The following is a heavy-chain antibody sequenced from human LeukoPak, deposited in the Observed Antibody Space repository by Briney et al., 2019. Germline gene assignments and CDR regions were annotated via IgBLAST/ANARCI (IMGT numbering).Heavy chain of an antibody. V-gene: IGHV1-2*02. D-gene: IGHD3-22*01. CDR3: ANPSGYYDSSGYYYDYYGMDV. CDR2: INPNSGGT. J-gene: IGHJ6*02. CDR1: GYTFTGYH. Sequence: ASVKVSCKASGYTFTGYHMHWVRQAPGQGVEWMGWINPNSGGTNYAQKFQGRVTMTRYTSISTAYMELSRLRSDDTAVYYCANPSGYYDSSGYYYDYYGMDVWGQGTTVTVSS.